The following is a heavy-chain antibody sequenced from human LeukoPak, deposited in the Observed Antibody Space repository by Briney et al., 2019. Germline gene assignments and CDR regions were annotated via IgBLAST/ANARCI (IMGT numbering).Heavy chain of an antibody. CDR3: ARSEVWNRVVY. Sequence: SGTLSLTCSVSGDSITNYYWSWIRQPAGKGLEWIGYIYYSGSTNYNPSLKSRVTISVDTSKNQFSLKLSSVTAADTAVYYCARSEVWNRVVYWGQGTLVTVSS. J-gene: IGHJ4*02. D-gene: IGHD2/OR15-2a*01. V-gene: IGHV4-59*12. CDR1: GDSITNYY. CDR2: IYYSGST.